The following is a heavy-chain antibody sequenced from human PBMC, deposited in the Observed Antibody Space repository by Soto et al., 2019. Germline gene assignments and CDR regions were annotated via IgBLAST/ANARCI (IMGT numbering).Heavy chain of an antibody. D-gene: IGHD5-18*01. CDR2: ISGSGGST. J-gene: IGHJ4*02. CDR1: GFTFSSYA. CDR3: ATDRPKQLWFPYYFDY. Sequence: GGSLRLSCAASGFTFSSYAMSWVRQAPGKRLEWVSAISGSGGSTYYADSVKGRFTISRDNSKNTLYLQMNSLRAEDTAVYYCATDRPKQLWFPYYFDYWGQGTLVTVS. V-gene: IGHV3-23*01.